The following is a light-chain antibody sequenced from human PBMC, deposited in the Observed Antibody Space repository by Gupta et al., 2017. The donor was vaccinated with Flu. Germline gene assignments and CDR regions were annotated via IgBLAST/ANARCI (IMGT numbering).Light chain of an antibody. J-gene: IGLJ3*02. V-gene: IGLV2-8*01. CDR2: EGR. CDR3: SSEAGGHWV. CDR1: SSVGGGYKY. Sequence: AVTTSWTGTSSVGGGYKYGSWHHQHPGDDHILMIYEGRGRAAAAPVRFSGEKSGTTATLTVAGGQGDDEDDYYCSSEAGGHWVFGGGTKLTVL.